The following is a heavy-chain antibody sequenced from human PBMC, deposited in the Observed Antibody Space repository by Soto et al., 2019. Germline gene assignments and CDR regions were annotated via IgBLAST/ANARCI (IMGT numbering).Heavy chain of an antibody. J-gene: IGHJ3*01. Sequence: QVQLVESGGGLVKPGGSLRLSCAASGFTFSDYYMSWIRQAPGKGLEWVLYISSSGSTIYYADSVKGRFTISRDKAKNSLYLQMNRLRAEDTAVYYWARERGPDGSCHYAFDVGGQGTMVTVSS. D-gene: IGHD6-19*01. CDR2: ISSSGSTI. CDR3: ARERGPDGSCHYAFDV. CDR1: GFTFSDYY. V-gene: IGHV3-11*01.